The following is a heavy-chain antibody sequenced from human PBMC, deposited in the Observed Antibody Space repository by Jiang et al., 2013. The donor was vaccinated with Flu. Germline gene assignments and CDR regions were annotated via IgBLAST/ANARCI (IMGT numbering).Heavy chain of an antibody. D-gene: IGHD3-22*01. CDR3: ARPTSSGLDAFDI. J-gene: IGHJ3*02. CDR2: IYPGDSDT. Sequence: IYPGDSDTRYSPSFQGQVTISADKSISTAYLQWSSLKASDTAMYYCARPTSSGLDAFDIWGQGTMVTVSS. V-gene: IGHV5-51*01.